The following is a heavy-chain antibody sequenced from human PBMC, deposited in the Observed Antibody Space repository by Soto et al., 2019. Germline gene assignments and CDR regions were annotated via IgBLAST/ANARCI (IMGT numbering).Heavy chain of an antibody. CDR2: IYWDDDK. CDR3: ARSLIVRGVTTFDY. Sequence: QITLKESGPTVVKPTQTLTLTCTFSGFSLSTSGVGLGWIRQPPGKALEWLALIYWDDDKRYRPSLKTSLTITKDTPKKQVVLTMTNMDPVDTGTYYSARSLIVRGVTTFDYWGQGTLVTVSS. CDR1: GFSLSTSGVG. J-gene: IGHJ4*02. V-gene: IGHV2-5*02. D-gene: IGHD3-10*01.